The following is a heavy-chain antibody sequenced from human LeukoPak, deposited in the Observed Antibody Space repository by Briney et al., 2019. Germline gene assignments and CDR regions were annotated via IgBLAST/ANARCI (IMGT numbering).Heavy chain of an antibody. CDR2: INFGGSYT. CDR1: RVTFRVYY. J-gene: IGHJ4*02. Sequence: GGSLRLSCAPSRVTFRVYYITWIRQAPGKGLEWISHINFGGSYTNYAASVKGRFTISRDNVNNSLYLHMNNLGVEDTAVHYCARGATLGYWGRGTLVTVSS. D-gene: IGHD3-16*01. CDR3: ARGATLGY. V-gene: IGHV3-11*05.